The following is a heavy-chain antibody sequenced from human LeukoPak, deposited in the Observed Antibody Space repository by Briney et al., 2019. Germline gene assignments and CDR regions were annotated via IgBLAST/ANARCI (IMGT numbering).Heavy chain of an antibody. D-gene: IGHD6-6*01. Sequence: GASVKVSCKASGYTFTGYYMHWVRQAPGQGLEWMGWINPNSGGTNYAQKFQGRVTMTRDTSISTAYMELSRLRSDDTAVYYCARSSAGRYSSSSGQIYYYYYMDVWGKGTTVTVSS. CDR1: GYTFTGYY. V-gene: IGHV1-2*02. J-gene: IGHJ6*03. CDR3: ARSSAGRYSSSSGQIYYYYYMDV. CDR2: INPNSGGT.